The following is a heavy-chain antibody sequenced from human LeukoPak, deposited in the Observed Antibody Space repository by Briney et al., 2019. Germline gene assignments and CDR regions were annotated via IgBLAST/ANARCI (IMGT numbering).Heavy chain of an antibody. CDR1: GYTFTSYD. V-gene: IGHV1-8*03. Sequence: GASVKVSCKASGYTFTSYDINWVRQATGQGLEWMGWMNPNSGNTGYAQKFQGRVTITRNTSISTAYMELSSLRSEDTAVYYCAGDYYDSSGYSERAIDYWGQGTLVTVSS. D-gene: IGHD3-22*01. CDR3: AGDYYDSSGYSERAIDY. J-gene: IGHJ4*02. CDR2: MNPNSGNT.